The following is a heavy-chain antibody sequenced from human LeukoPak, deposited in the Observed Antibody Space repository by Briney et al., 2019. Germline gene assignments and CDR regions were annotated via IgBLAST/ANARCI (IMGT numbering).Heavy chain of an antibody. D-gene: IGHD6-13*01. Sequence: ASVKVSCKASGYTFTSYGISWVRQAPGQGLEWMGWISAYNGNTNYAQKFQGRVTITADESTSTAYMELRSLRSDDTAVYYCVRSQGIAAAGLDYWGQGTLVTVSS. CDR3: VRSQGIAAAGLDY. V-gene: IGHV1-18*01. CDR1: GYTFTSYG. CDR2: ISAYNGNT. J-gene: IGHJ4*02.